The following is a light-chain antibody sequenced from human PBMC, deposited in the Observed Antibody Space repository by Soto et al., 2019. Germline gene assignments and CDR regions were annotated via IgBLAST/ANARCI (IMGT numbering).Light chain of an antibody. J-gene: IGKJ4*01. V-gene: IGKV3-11*01. CDR1: QSVSRY. CDR2: DAS. CDR3: QPRSKGLT. Sequence: EIVLTQSPATLSLSPGERATLSCRASQSVSRYLAWYQQKPGQAPRLLIYDASNSATGIPARFSGSGSVTDFTLTISSLEPEDFAVYYCQPRSKGLTFGVGTKVEIK.